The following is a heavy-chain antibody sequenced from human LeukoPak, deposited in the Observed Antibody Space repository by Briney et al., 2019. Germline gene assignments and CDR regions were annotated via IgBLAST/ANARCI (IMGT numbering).Heavy chain of an antibody. D-gene: IGHD2-2*01. Sequence: SQTLSLPCTVSGGSLSSGGYYWSWIRQHPGKGLEWIGYIYYSGSTYYNPSLKSRGTISVDPSKNQFTRKLSSVTATDRAVYYCARRDSSTSYWYFDLWGRGTQGTVSS. CDR1: GGSLSSGGYY. J-gene: IGHJ2*01. CDR3: ARRDSSTSYWYFDL. V-gene: IGHV4-31*03. CDR2: IYYSGST.